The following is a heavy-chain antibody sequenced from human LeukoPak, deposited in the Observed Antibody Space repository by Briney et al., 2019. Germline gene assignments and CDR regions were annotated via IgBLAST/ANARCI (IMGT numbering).Heavy chain of an antibody. V-gene: IGHV3-30*04. CDR2: ISYDGSNK. CDR3: ARAAYYYYYYMDV. D-gene: IGHD6-25*01. Sequence: PGGSLRLSCAASGFTFSSYAMHWVRQAPGKGLEWVAVISYDGSNKYYADSVKGRFTISRDNSKNTLYLQMNSLRAEDTAVYYCARAAYYYYYYMDVWGKGTTVTVSS. CDR1: GFTFSSYA. J-gene: IGHJ6*03.